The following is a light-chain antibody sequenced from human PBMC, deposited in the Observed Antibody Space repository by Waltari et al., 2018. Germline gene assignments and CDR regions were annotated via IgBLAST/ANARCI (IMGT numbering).Light chain of an antibody. Sequence: QSALTQPASVSGSTGQSITISCTGTSSDVGGYNYVSWYQHHPGKAPKIMIYDVNDRPSGVSNRFSGSKSGNTASLTISGLQAEDEADYYCSSYRRSDIVVFGGGTKLTVL. V-gene: IGLV2-14*03. CDR1: SSDVGGYNY. CDR3: SSYRRSDIVV. J-gene: IGLJ2*01. CDR2: DVN.